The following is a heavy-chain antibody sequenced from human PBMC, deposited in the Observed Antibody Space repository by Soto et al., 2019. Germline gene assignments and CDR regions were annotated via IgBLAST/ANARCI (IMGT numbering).Heavy chain of an antibody. CDR2: ISAGGGIT. CDR1: GFTFSTYA. Sequence: PGGSLRLSCAASGFTFSTYAMTWVRQAPGKGLEWVSAISAGGGITWYADAVKGRFTISRDNSKNTQYLQMNSLRDEDTAVYYCARNYDSSGFYYSFDFWGQGTLVTVSS. J-gene: IGHJ4*02. CDR3: ARNYDSSGFYYSFDF. D-gene: IGHD3-22*01. V-gene: IGHV3-23*01.